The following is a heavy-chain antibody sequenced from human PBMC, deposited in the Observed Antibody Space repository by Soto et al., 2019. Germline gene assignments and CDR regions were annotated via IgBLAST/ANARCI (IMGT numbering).Heavy chain of an antibody. CDR3: VRPDQIAVTRSRFDS. CDR1: GFSFSNFW. Sequence: GGSLRLSCAASGFSFSNFWMNWVRQAPGKGLEWVANIKQDGSERHYGDSVKGRFTISRDNSKNSLYLQMNNLRVEDTAMYYCVRPDQIAVTRSRFDSWGQGTLVTVSS. J-gene: IGHJ5*01. D-gene: IGHD4-17*01. CDR2: IKQDGSER. V-gene: IGHV3-7*01.